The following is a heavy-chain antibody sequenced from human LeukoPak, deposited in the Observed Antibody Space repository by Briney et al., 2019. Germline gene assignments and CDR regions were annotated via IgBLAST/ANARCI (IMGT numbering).Heavy chain of an antibody. V-gene: IGHV3-48*03. CDR2: ISNSDTTI. CDR1: GFTFSSYA. Sequence: GGSLRLSCAASGFTFSSYATNWVRQAPGKGLEWVSYISNSDTTIYYADSVKGRFTISRDNAKNSLYLQMNSLRAEDTAVYYCARAGNFDWLLPIDYWGQGTLVTVSS. J-gene: IGHJ4*02. D-gene: IGHD3-9*01. CDR3: ARAGNFDWLLPIDY.